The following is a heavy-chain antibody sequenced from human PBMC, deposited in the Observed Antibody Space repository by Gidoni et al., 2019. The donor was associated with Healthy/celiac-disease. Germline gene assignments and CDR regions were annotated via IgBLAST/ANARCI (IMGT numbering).Heavy chain of an antibody. CDR2: ISSSSSTI. CDR1: GFTFSSYS. J-gene: IGHJ3*02. CDR3: ARDSPLTGDAVDI. Sequence: LRLSCAASGFTFSSYSMNWVRQAPGKGLEWVSYISSSSSTIYYADSVKGRFTISRDNAKNSLYLQMNSLRAEDTAVYYCARDSPLTGDAVDIWGQGTMVTVSS. V-gene: IGHV3-48*01.